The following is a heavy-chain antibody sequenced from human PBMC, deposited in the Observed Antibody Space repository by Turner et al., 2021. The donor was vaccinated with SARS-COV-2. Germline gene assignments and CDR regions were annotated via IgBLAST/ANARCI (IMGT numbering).Heavy chain of an antibody. V-gene: IGHV4-4*07. Sequence: QVQLQESVPGLVKPSETLSLTCTVSGGSISSYFWNWIRQPAGKGLEGIGRIYTSGTSNYNPSIKSRVTMSVDTTKNQFSLRLSSVTDADTAVYYWARDRVQLGPVGMDVWGQGTTVTVSS. CDR2: IYTSGTS. CDR1: GGSISSYF. CDR3: ARDRVQLGPVGMDV. J-gene: IGHJ6*02. D-gene: IGHD6-6*01.